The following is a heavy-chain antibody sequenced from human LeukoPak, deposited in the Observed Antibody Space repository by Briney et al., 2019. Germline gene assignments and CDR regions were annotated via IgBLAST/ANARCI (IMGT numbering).Heavy chain of an antibody. CDR3: ARDRDIVVVVAATGYSYAYSMDV. Sequence: GASVKVSCKASGGTFSSYAISWVRQAPGQGLEWMGGIIPIFGTANYAQKFQGRVTITADESTSTAYMEPSSLRSEDTAVYYCARDRDIVVVVAATGYSYAYSMDVWGQGTTVTVSS. V-gene: IGHV1-69*13. CDR1: GGTFSSYA. J-gene: IGHJ6*02. D-gene: IGHD2-15*01. CDR2: IIPIFGTA.